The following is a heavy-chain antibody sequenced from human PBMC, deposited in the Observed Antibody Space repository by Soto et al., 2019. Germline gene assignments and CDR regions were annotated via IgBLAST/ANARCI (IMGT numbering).Heavy chain of an antibody. CDR1: GFTFDDYT. V-gene: IGHV3-43*01. CDR3: AKDIGIAAAWGNGYYYYGMDV. Sequence: GGSLRLSCAASGFTFDDYTMHWVRQAPGKGLEWVSLISWDGGSTYYADSVKGRFTISRDNSKNSLYLQMNSLRTEDTALYYCAKDIGIAAAWGNGYYYYGMDVWGQGTTVTVSS. CDR2: ISWDGGST. D-gene: IGHD6-13*01. J-gene: IGHJ6*02.